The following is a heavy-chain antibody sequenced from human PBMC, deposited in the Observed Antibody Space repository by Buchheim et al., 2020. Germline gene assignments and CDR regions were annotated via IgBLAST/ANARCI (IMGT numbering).Heavy chain of an antibody. CDR2: IWYDGSNK. V-gene: IGHV3-33*01. CDR1: GFTFSSYG. J-gene: IGHJ4*02. Sequence: QVQLVESGGGVVQPGRSLRLSCAASGFTFSSYGMHWVRQAPGKGLEWVAVIWYDGSNKYYADSVKGRFTISRDNSQNTLYLQMNSLRAEDTAVYYCARELIAARPLDYWGQGTL. CDR3: ARELIAARPLDY. D-gene: IGHD6-6*01.